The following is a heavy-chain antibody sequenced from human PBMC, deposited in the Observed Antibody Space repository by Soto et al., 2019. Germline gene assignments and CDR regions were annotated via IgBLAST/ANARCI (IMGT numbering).Heavy chain of an antibody. CDR3: ARHSKKTGDFDYYYGMDV. J-gene: IGHJ6*02. Sequence: QVQVKESGPGLVKPSETLCLTCSVFGGSMSPYYWSWIRQSPGTGLEWIANIYYRGNTNYNPSLESRVTISIDTSKNQFSLKLNSLTAADTAVYYCARHSKKTGDFDYYYGMDVWGQGTTVTVSS. D-gene: IGHD7-27*01. CDR2: IYYRGNT. V-gene: IGHV4-59*08. CDR1: GGSMSPYY.